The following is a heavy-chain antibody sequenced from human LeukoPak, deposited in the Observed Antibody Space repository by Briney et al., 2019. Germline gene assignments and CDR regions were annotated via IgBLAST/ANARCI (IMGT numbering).Heavy chain of an antibody. D-gene: IGHD2-2*02. Sequence: PGGSLRLSCTASGFTFGDYAMSWVRQAPGKGLEWVGFIRSKAYGGTTEYAASVKGRFTVSRDDSKSIAYLQMNSLKTEDTAVYYCTGDRIVVVPAAIGYFDYWGQGTLVTVSS. CDR1: GFTFGDYA. V-gene: IGHV3-49*04. CDR2: IRSKAYGGTT. CDR3: TGDRIVVVPAAIGYFDY. J-gene: IGHJ4*02.